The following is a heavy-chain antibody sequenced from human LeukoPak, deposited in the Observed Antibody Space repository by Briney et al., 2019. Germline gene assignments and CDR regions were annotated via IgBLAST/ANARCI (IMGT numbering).Heavy chain of an antibody. Sequence: PSETLSLTCTVSGYSISNRYYWGWIRPPPGKGLEWIGSIYHSGSTDYNASLKSRVTISVDTSKNQFSLRLSSVTAADTAVYYCARGPYYYDSSGCFDYWGQGTLVTVSS. D-gene: IGHD3-22*01. J-gene: IGHJ4*02. CDR2: IYHSGST. CDR1: GYSISNRYY. V-gene: IGHV4-38-2*02. CDR3: ARGPYYYDSSGCFDY.